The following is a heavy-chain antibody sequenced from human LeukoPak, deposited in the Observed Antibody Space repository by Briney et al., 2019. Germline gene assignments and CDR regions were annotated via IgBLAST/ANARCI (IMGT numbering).Heavy chain of an antibody. J-gene: IGHJ4*02. D-gene: IGHD4-17*01. CDR2: MYNNGNT. Sequence: GGSLRLSCAASGLTVSSKYMSWVRQAPGKGLEWVSVMYNNGNTHYADSVKGRFTISRDNAKNTLYLQMNSLRPEDTAVYYCARVGGDRVAYWGQGTLVTVSS. CDR3: ARVGGDRVAY. CDR1: GLTVSSKY. V-gene: IGHV3-53*01.